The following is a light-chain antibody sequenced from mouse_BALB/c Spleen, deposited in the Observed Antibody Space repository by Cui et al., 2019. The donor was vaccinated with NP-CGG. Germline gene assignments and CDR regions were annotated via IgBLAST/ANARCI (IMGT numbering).Light chain of an antibody. Sequence: QAVLTQESALTTPPGETVTLTCRSSTGAVTTSNYANWVQEKPDHLFTGLIGGTNNRAPGVPARFSGSLLGDKAALTITGAQTEDEAIFFCALWYSNHWVFGGGTKLTVL. J-gene: IGLJ1*01. V-gene: IGLV1*01. CDR1: TGAVTTSNY. CDR3: ALWYSNHWV. CDR2: GTN.